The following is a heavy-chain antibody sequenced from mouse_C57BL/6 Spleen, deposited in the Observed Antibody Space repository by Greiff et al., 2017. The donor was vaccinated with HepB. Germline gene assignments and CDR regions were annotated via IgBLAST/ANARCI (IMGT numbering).Heavy chain of an antibody. CDR2: ISSGSSTI. J-gene: IGHJ2*01. CDR1: GFTFSDYG. D-gene: IGHD1-1*01. V-gene: IGHV5-17*01. Sequence: DVQLVESGGGLVKPGGSLKLSCAASGFTFSDYGMHWVRQAPEKGLEWVAYISSGSSTIYYADTVKGRFTISRDNAKNTLFLQMTSLRSEDTALYYCARGSRGYFDYWVQGTTLTVSS. CDR3: ARGSRGYFDY.